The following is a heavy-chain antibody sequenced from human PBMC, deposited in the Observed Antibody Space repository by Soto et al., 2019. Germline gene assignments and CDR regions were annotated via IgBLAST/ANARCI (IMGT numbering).Heavy chain of an antibody. CDR1: GYTFTSYD. CDR2: MNPNSGNT. D-gene: IGHD1-26*01. Sequence: QVQLVQSGAEVKKPGASVKVSCKASGYTFTSYDINWVRQATGQGLEWMGWMNPNSGNTGYAQKFQGRVTMSRNTSISTAYRELSSMRSEDTAVYYCARGQVGFSYERHYYGMYVWGQGTTVTVSS. CDR3: ARGQVGFSYERHYYGMYV. J-gene: IGHJ6*02. V-gene: IGHV1-8*01.